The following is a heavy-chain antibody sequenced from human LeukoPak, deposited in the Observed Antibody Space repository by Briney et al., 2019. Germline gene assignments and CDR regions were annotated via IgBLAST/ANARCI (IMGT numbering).Heavy chain of an antibody. V-gene: IGHV3-23*01. J-gene: IGHJ3*02. CDR3: ARGPLDRYCSSTSCYDHAFDI. D-gene: IGHD2-2*01. Sequence: GGSLRLSCATSGFTFSSYGMSWVRQAPGKGLEWVSGISGSGGSTYYADSVKGRFTISRDNSKNTLYLQMNSLRAEDTAVYYCARGPLDRYCSSTSCYDHAFDIWGQGTMVTVSS. CDR1: GFTFSSYG. CDR2: ISGSGGST.